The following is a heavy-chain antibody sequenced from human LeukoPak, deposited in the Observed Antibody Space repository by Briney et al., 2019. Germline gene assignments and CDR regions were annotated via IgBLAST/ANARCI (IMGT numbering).Heavy chain of an antibody. D-gene: IGHD5-18*01. Sequence: GGSLRLSCAASGFTFSSYWMSWVRQAPGKGLEWVANIKKDGSEKYYVDSVKGRFTISRDSAKTSLYLQMISLRAEDTAVYYCARHLSGVTGYTYGRGIDYWGQGTLVTVSS. CDR1: GFTFSSYW. J-gene: IGHJ4*02. V-gene: IGHV3-7*01. CDR3: ARHLSGVTGYTYGRGIDY. CDR2: IKKDGSEK.